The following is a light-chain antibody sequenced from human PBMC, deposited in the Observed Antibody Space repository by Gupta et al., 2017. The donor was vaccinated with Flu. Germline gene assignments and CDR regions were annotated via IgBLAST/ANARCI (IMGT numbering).Light chain of an antibody. CDR1: QSISSY. CDR2: AAS. J-gene: IGKJ3*01. Sequence: DIQMTQSPSSLSASVGDRGTITCRASQSISSYLNWYQQKPGKAPKLLIYAASSWQSGVASRYSGSGYGKDLTLTISSRQQEDFATYYCQQSDSIPIYTFGHGTKLDIK. V-gene: IGKV1-39*01. CDR3: QQSDSIPIYT.